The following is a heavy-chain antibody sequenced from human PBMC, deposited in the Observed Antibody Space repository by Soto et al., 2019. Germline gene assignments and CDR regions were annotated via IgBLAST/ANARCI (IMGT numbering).Heavy chain of an antibody. Sequence: GASVKVSCKVSGYTLTELSMHWVRQAPGKGLEWMGGFDPEDGETIYAQKFQGRVTTTEDTSTDTAYMELSSLRSEDTAVYYCATVITGGAPHWGQGTLVTVSS. D-gene: IGHD2-8*02. J-gene: IGHJ4*02. CDR1: GYTLTELS. V-gene: IGHV1-24*01. CDR3: ATVITGGAPH. CDR2: FDPEDGET.